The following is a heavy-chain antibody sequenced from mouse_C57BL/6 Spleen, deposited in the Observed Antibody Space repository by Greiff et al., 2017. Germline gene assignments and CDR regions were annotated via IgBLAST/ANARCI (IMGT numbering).Heavy chain of an antibody. CDR2: ISYDGSN. J-gene: IGHJ3*01. CDR3: ARDDYDVAWFAY. CDR1: GYSITSGYY. Sequence: EVKLVESGPGLVKPSQSLSLTCSVTGYSITSGYYWNWIRQFPGNKLEWMGYISYDGSNNYNPSLKNRISITRDTSKNQFFLKLNSVTTEDTATYYCARDDYDVAWFAYWGQGTLVTVSA. V-gene: IGHV3-6*01. D-gene: IGHD2-4*01.